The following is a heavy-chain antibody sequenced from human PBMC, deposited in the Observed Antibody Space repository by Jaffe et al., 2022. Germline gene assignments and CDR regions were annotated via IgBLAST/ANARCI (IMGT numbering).Heavy chain of an antibody. Sequence: QVQLVQSGAEVKKPGASVKVSCKASGYTFTGYYMHWVRQAPGQGLEWMGWINPNSGGTNYAQKFQGRVTMTRDTSISTAYMELSRLRSDDTAVYYCARDRLLSSSWSLRMVFDIWGQGTMVTVSS. CDR3: ARDRLLSSSWSLRMVFDI. D-gene: IGHD6-13*01. CDR2: INPNSGGT. V-gene: IGHV1-2*02. J-gene: IGHJ3*02. CDR1: GYTFTGYY.